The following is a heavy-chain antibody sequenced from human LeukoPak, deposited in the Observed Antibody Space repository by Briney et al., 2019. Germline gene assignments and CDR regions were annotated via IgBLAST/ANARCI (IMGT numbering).Heavy chain of an antibody. D-gene: IGHD4-11*01. CDR2: IYPGDSDT. CDR1: GYIFASYW. CDR3: ARRGALHADSFDF. Sequence: GESLKISRGGSGYIFASYWIGWVRQMPGKGLEWMGIIYPGDSDTTYSPSFQGQVTISADKSISTAYLQWSSLKTSDTAVYYCARRGALHADSFDFWGQGTMVTVSS. V-gene: IGHV5-51*01. J-gene: IGHJ3*01.